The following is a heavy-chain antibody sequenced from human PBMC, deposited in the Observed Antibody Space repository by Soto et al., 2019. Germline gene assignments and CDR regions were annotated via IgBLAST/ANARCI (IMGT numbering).Heavy chain of an antibody. CDR3: ANRTYYYDSRGQRRAVDS. D-gene: IGHD3-22*01. CDR2: IYWDDDK. Sequence: QIALKESGPTLVKPTQTLTLTCTFSWFSLSTSGVGVGWIRQPPGKALEWLALIYWDDDKRYSPSLKSRLTLTKDTSKNQLVLTMPNMDPVDTATDYCANRTYYYDSRGQRRAVDSWGQGTMVTVSS. V-gene: IGHV2-5*02. J-gene: IGHJ3*02. CDR1: WFSLSTSGVG.